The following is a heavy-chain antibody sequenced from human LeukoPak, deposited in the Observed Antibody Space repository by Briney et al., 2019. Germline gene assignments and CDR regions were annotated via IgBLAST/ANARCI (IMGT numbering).Heavy chain of an antibody. J-gene: IGHJ4*02. D-gene: IGHD3-22*01. CDR3: ASYDSRGLFDY. CDR2: IYHSGST. Sequence: SETLSLTCTVSGGSISSYYWSWIRQPPGKGLEWIGYIYHSGSTNYNPSLKSRVTISVDTSMNQFSLKLNSVTAADTAVYYCASYDSRGLFDYWGQGTLVTVSS. V-gene: IGHV4-59*01. CDR1: GGSISSYY.